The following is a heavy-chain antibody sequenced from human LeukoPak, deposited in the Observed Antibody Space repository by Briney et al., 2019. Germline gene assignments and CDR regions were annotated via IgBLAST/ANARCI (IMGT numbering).Heavy chain of an antibody. CDR1: GFTFSSYG. D-gene: IGHD6-19*01. CDR3: AKTTYSSGWYIDY. J-gene: IGHJ4*02. V-gene: IGHV3-30*18. Sequence: GGSLRLSCAASGFTFSSYGMRWVRQAPGKGLEWVAVISYDGSNKYYADSVKGRFTISRDNSKNTLYLQMNSLRAEDTAVYYCAKTTYSSGWYIDYWGQGTLVTVSS. CDR2: ISYDGSNK.